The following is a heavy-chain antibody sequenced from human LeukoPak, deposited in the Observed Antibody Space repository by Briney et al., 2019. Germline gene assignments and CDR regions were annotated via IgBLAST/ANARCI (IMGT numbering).Heavy chain of an antibody. Sequence: GGSLRLSCAASGFTFSSYSMTWVRQAPGKGLEWVSSISSSSSYIYYADSVKGRFTISRDNAKNSLYLQMNSLRAEDTALYHCARVHSSGWYRHNHFDYWGQGTLVTVSS. CDR3: ARVHSSGWYRHNHFDY. J-gene: IGHJ4*02. D-gene: IGHD6-19*01. CDR1: GFTFSSYS. CDR2: ISSSSSYI. V-gene: IGHV3-21*04.